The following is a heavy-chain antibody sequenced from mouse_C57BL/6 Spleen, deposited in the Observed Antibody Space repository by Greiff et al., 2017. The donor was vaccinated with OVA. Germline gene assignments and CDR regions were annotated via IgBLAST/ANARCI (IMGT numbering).Heavy chain of an antibody. V-gene: IGHV3-6*01. CDR1: GYSITSGYY. CDR3: AREGYYGSSPFAY. Sequence: EVQLKESGPGLVKPSQSLSLTCSVTGYSITSGYYWNWIRQFPGNKLEWMGYISYDGSNNYNPSLKNRISITRDTSKNQFFLKLNSVTTEDTATYYCAREGYYGSSPFAYWGQGTLVTVSA. J-gene: IGHJ3*01. CDR2: ISYDGSN. D-gene: IGHD1-1*01.